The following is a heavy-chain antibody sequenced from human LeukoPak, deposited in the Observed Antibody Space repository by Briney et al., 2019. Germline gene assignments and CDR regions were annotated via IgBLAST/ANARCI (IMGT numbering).Heavy chain of an antibody. CDR3: ARGGRSKGDY. CDR1: GGSFSGYY. CDR2: IKQDGSQK. Sequence: ETLSLTCAVYGGSFSGYYWSWVRQAPGKGLEWVANIKQDGSQKYYVDSVKGRFTISRDNAKNSLYLQMNSLRAEDTALYYCARGGRSKGDYWGQGTLVTVSS. J-gene: IGHJ4*02. V-gene: IGHV3-7*01. D-gene: IGHD1-26*01.